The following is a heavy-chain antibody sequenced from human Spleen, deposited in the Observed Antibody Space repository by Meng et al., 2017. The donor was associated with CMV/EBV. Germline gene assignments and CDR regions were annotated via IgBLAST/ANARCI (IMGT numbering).Heavy chain of an antibody. CDR1: GFNFRSSG. CDR2: LRYDGTKE. V-gene: IGHV3-30*02. D-gene: IGHD2-21*01. J-gene: IGHJ6*02. CDR3: AKDNSYIAPYGLDV. Sequence: GESLKISCAASGFNFRSSGMHWVRQVPGKGLEWVAFLRYDGTKEHYADSVKGRFSISRDNSKNTLYVKMDRLRAEDTAIYYCAKDNSYIAPYGLDVWGHGTTVTVSS.